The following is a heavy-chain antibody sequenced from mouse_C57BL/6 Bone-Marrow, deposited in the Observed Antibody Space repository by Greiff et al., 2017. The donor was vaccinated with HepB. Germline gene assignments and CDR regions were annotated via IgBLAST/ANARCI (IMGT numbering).Heavy chain of an antibody. D-gene: IGHD2-4*01. Sequence: EVKLVESGGGLVQPKGSLKLSCAASGFTFNTYAMHWVRQAPGKGLEWVARIRSKSSNYATYYADSVKDRFTISRDDSQSMLYLQMNNLKTEDTAMYYCVSPLYYDYDGGYAMDYWGQGTSVTVSS. CDR1: GFTFNTYA. V-gene: IGHV10-3*01. CDR2: IRSKSSNYAT. CDR3: VSPLYYDYDGGYAMDY. J-gene: IGHJ4*01.